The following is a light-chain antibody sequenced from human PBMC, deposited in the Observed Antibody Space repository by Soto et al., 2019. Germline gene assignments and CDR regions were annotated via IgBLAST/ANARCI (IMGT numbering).Light chain of an antibody. CDR3: QKYNSAPRT. J-gene: IGKJ4*01. CDR2: AAS. CDR1: QDISNY. Sequence: DIQMTQSPSSLSASVGDRVTITCRASQDISNYLAWYQQKPGKVPKLLIYAASTLQSGVPSRFSGSGSGTDFTLIISSLQPEDVATYYCQKYNSAPRTFGGGTKVEIK. V-gene: IGKV1-27*01.